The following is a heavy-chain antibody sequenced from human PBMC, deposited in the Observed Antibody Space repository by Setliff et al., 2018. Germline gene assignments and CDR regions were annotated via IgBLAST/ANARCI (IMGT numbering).Heavy chain of an antibody. CDR1: GFTFNNYW. D-gene: IGHD2-2*01. Sequence: GGSLRLSCAASGFTFNNYWMHWVRQAPGKGLVWVSRINSDGSSTSYADSVKGRFTISRDNAKNTLYLQMNSLRAEDTAVYYCARAHSSTLSVHDYRGQGTLVTVSS. CDR3: ARAHSSTLSVHDY. CDR2: INSDGSST. J-gene: IGHJ4*02. V-gene: IGHV3-74*01.